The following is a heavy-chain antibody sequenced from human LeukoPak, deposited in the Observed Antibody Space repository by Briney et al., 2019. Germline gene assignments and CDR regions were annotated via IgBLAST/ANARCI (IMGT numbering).Heavy chain of an antibody. CDR1: GGSISTYY. Sequence: TSSETLSLTCTVSGGSISTYYWSWIRQPPGKGLEWIGYIYNSGSTNYNPSLKSRVTISLDTSKNQFSLKLSSVTAADTAVYYCARDRGGTYSQFDSWGQGTLVTVSS. V-gene: IGHV4-59*01. J-gene: IGHJ5*01. CDR2: IYNSGST. D-gene: IGHD1-26*01. CDR3: ARDRGGTYSQFDS.